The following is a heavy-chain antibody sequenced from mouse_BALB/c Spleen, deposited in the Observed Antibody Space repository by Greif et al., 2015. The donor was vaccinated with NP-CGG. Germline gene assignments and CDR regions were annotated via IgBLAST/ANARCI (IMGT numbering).Heavy chain of an antibody. CDR2: IDPSDSET. CDR3: ASWGYDRFDY. V-gene: IGHV1-69*02. Sequence: QVQLQQPGAELVKPGAPVKLSCKASGYTFTSYWMNWVKQRPGRGLEWIGRIDPSDSETHYNQKFKDKATLTVDKSSSTAYIQLSSLTSEDSAVYHCASWGYDRFDYWGQGTLVTVSA. CDR1: GYTFTSYW. D-gene: IGHD2-2*01. J-gene: IGHJ3*01.